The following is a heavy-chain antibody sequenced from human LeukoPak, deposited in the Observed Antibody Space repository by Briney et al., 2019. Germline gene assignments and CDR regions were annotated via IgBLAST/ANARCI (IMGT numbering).Heavy chain of an antibody. V-gene: IGHV3-21*01. D-gene: IGHD5-18*01. J-gene: IGHJ4*02. CDR3: ARGGGYSYGSFDY. Sequence: GGSLRLSCAASGFTFSSYSMNWVRQAPGKGLEWVSSISSSSSYIYYADSVKGRFTISRDNAKNSLYLQMNSLRAEDTAVYYCARGGGYSYGSFDYWGQGTLVTASS. CDR1: GFTFSSYS. CDR2: ISSSSSYI.